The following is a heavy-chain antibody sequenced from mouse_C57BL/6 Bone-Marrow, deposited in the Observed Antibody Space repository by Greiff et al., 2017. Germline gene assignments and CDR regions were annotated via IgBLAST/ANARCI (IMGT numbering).Heavy chain of an antibody. CDR2: INPGSGGT. J-gene: IGHJ4*01. CDR3: ARTLYYDLDSYAMDY. V-gene: IGHV1-54*01. D-gene: IGHD2-4*01. CDR1: GYAFTNYL. Sequence: VQLQQSGAELVRPGTSVKVSCKASGYAFTNYLIEWVKQRPGQGLEWIGVINPGSGGTNYNEKFKGKATLTADKSSSTAYMQLSSLTSEDSAVYYCARTLYYDLDSYAMDYWGQGTSVTVSS.